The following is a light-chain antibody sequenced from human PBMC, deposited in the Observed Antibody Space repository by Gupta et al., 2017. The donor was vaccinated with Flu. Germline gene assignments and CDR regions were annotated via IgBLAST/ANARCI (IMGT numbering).Light chain of an antibody. J-gene: IGKJ1*01. CDR2: DVS. Sequence: EIVMTQSPATLSVSPGDRATLSCRASQSISSNLAWYQKRPGQATRLLIYDVSTRATGISTRFTGRGSGTEFSLTISSLQSEDFAVYFCQQYHKWPGTFGQGTKVEVK. CDR3: QQYHKWPGT. CDR1: QSISSN. V-gene: IGKV3-15*01.